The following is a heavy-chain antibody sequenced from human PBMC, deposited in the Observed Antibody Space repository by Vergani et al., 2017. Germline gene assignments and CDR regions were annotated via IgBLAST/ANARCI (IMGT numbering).Heavy chain of an antibody. V-gene: IGHV4-34*01. D-gene: IGHD3-22*01. CDR2: IYYSGST. J-gene: IGHJ3*02. CDR1: GGSFSGYY. Sequence: QVQLQQWGAGLLKPSEPLSLTCAVYGGSFSGYYWSWIRQPPGKGLEWIGSIYYSGSTYYNPSLKSRVTISVDTSKNQFSLKLSSVTAADTAVYYCARDQHYYDSSGPGAFDIWGQGTMVTVSS. CDR3: ARDQHYYDSSGPGAFDI.